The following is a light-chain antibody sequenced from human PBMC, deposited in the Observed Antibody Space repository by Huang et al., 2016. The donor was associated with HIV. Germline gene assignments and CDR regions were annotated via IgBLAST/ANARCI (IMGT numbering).Light chain of an antibody. CDR3: MQVLQAPYT. CDR2: VGS. CDR1: QSLLHTDGYNY. J-gene: IGKJ2*01. Sequence: DIVMTQSPLSLSVTPGEPASISCRSSQSLLHTDGYNYFNWYLQKPGQSPQLLLYVGSNRASGVPDRFSGRESGTDFTLKISRVEAEDVGIYYCMQVLQAPYTFGQGTKLEIK. V-gene: IGKV2-28*01.